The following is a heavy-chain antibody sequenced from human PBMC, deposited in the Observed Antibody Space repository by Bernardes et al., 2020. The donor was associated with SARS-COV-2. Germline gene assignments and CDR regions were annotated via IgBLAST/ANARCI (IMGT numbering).Heavy chain of an antibody. Sequence: ASVKVSCKASGYTFTSYGISWVRQAPGQGLEGMGWISAYNGNTNYAQKLQGRVTMTTDTSTSTAYMELRGLRSDDTAVYYWAFAVAGSGAFSYWGQGTLVTVSS. J-gene: IGHJ4*02. CDR2: ISAYNGNT. CDR3: AFAVAGSGAFSY. D-gene: IGHD6-19*01. V-gene: IGHV1-18*01. CDR1: GYTFTSYG.